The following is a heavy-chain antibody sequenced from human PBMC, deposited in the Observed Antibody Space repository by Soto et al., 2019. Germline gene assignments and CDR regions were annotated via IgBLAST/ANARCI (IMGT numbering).Heavy chain of an antibody. CDR1: GFTFSSYA. J-gene: IGHJ6*02. V-gene: IGHV3-30-3*01. D-gene: IGHD6-6*01. CDR2: ISYDGSNK. CDR3: ASVGSSSSIGYYYYGMDV. Sequence: QVQLVESGGGVVQPGRSLRLSCAASGFTFSSYAMHWVRQAPGKGLEWVAVISYDGSNKYYADSVKGRFTISRDNSKNTLYLQMNSLRAEDTAVYYCASVGSSSSIGYYYYGMDVWGQGTTVTVSS.